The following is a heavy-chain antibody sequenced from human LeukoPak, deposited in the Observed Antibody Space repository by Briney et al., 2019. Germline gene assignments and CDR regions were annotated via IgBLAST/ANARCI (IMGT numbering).Heavy chain of an antibody. CDR2: ISAYNGNT. CDR1: GYTFTSYG. Sequence: ASVKVSCKASGYTFTSYGISWVRQAPGQGLEWMGWISAYNGNTNYAQKFQGRVTITADKSTSTAYMELSSLRSEDTAVYYCARDGYYYDSSGSDYWGQGTLVTVSS. V-gene: IGHV1-18*01. J-gene: IGHJ4*02. D-gene: IGHD3-22*01. CDR3: ARDGYYYDSSGSDY.